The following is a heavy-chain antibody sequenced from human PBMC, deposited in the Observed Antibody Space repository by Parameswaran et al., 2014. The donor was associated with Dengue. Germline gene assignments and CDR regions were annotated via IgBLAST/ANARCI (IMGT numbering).Heavy chain of an antibody. V-gene: IGHV3-48*02. CDR3: ARDLLGSGSYWTPDYYYYYGMDV. J-gene: IGHJ6*02. CDR2: ISSSSSTI. D-gene: IGHD3-10*01. Sequence: VRQAPGKGLEWVSYISSSSSTIYYADSVKGRFTISRDNAKNSLYLQMNSLRDEDTAVYYCARDLLGSGSYWTPDYYYYYGMDVWGQGTTVTSP.